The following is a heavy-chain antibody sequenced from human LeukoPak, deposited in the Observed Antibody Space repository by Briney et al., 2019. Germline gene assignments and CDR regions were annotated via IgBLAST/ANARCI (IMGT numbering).Heavy chain of an antibody. D-gene: IGHD3-22*01. CDR3: ARDYYDSSGYYWRYGMAV. Sequence: SETLSLTCNVSGGSISCYYWSWIRQPPGKGLEWIGYIHYTGSTNSNPSLKSRVTISVDTSKNQFSLKLSSVTAADTAVYYCARDYYDSSGYYWRYGMAVWGQGTTVTVSS. CDR1: GGSISCYY. J-gene: IGHJ6*02. CDR2: IHYTGST. V-gene: IGHV4-59*12.